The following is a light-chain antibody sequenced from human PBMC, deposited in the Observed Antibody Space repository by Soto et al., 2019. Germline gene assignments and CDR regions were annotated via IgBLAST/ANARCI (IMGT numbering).Light chain of an antibody. CDR2: GAS. CDR1: QSVSSSY. J-gene: IGKJ1*01. V-gene: IGKV3-20*01. Sequence: EIVLTQSPGTLSLSPGERATLSCRASQSVSSSYLGWYQQKPGQAPRLLIYGASSRATGIPARFSGSGSGTDFTLTIRRLEPEDFEVYFCQQYGSAPWTFGQGTKVDIK. CDR3: QQYGSAPWT.